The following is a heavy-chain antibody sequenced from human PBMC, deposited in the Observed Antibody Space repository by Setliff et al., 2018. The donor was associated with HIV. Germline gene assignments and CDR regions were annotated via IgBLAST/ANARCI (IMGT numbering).Heavy chain of an antibody. V-gene: IGHV4-39*07. CDR1: GGSINSTSYY. CDR2: INHSGST. D-gene: IGHD4-17*01. Sequence: ETLSLTCTVSGGSINSTSYYWGWIRQPPGKGLEWIGGINHSGSTNYNPSLKSRVTLSVDTSKNQFSLKLTSVTASDTAVYYCARAAAGNTGPFDLWGQGSPVTVSS. CDR3: ARAAAGNTGPFDL. J-gene: IGHJ4*02.